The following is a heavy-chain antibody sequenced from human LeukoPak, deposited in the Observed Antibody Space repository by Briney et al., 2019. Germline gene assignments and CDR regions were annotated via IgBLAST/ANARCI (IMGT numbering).Heavy chain of an antibody. Sequence: GGSLRLSCAASGFTFSSYSMNWVRQAPGKGLEWVSSISSSSTHLYHADPVKGRFAISRDNAKNSLYLQMNSLRAEDTAVYYCARDLIVEGTAILGYWGQGTLVTVSS. V-gene: IGHV3-21*01. J-gene: IGHJ4*02. CDR3: ARDLIVEGTAILGY. CDR2: ISSSSTHL. D-gene: IGHD1-26*01. CDR1: GFTFSSYS.